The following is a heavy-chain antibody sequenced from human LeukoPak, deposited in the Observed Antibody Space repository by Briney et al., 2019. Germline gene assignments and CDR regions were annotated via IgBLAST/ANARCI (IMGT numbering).Heavy chain of an antibody. CDR2: ISGSGGST. Sequence: GGSLRLSCAASGFTFSSNAMSWVRQAPGKGLEWVSAISGSGGSTYYADSVKGRFTISRDNSKNTLYLQMNSLRAEDTAVYYCAKAPYYYDSSGYLADYWGQRTLVTVSS. V-gene: IGHV3-23*01. J-gene: IGHJ4*02. CDR1: GFTFSSNA. D-gene: IGHD3-22*01. CDR3: AKAPYYYDSSGYLADY.